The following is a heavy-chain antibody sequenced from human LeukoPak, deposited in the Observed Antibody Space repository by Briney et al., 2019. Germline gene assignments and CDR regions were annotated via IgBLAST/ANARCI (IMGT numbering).Heavy chain of an antibody. Sequence: SEALSLTCTVSGGSVSDYYWSWIRQSPGKGLEWIGYIYYTETSYNPSLKSRVTISADTSKNQFSLKLYSVTAADTAVYYCATRKLGNDYWGQGTLVTVSS. CDR1: GGSVSDYY. D-gene: IGHD7-27*01. CDR3: ATRKLGNDY. V-gene: IGHV4-59*02. J-gene: IGHJ4*02. CDR2: IYYTET.